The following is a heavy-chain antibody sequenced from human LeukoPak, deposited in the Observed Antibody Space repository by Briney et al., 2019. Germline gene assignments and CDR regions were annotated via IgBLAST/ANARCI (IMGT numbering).Heavy chain of an antibody. CDR3: ARDGVTYYYDSSGYKTDYYYYGMDV. V-gene: IGHV3-30-3*01. J-gene: IGHJ6*02. Sequence: PGGSLRLSCAASGFTFRTYCMHWVRQAPAKGLEWVAVIAYDGSNKYYADSVKGRFTISRDNSKNTLYLQMNSLRAEDTAVYYCARDGVTYYYDSSGYKTDYYYYGMDVWGQGTTVTVSS. D-gene: IGHD3-22*01. CDR1: GFTFRTYC. CDR2: IAYDGSNK.